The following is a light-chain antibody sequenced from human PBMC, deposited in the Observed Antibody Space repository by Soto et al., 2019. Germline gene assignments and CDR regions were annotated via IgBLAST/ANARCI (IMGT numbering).Light chain of an antibody. V-gene: IGKV3-20*01. J-gene: IGKJ1*01. Sequence: EIVLTQAPATLSLSPWERATLSCRASQSVSSYLAWYQQKPGQAPRLLIYGASTRATGIPDRFSGSGSGTDFTLTISRLEPEDFAVYYCQQYGSSPRTFGQGTKV. CDR2: GAS. CDR3: QQYGSSPRT. CDR1: QSVSSY.